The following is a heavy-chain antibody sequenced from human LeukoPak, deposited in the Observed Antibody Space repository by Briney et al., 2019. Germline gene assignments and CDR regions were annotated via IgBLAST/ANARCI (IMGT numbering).Heavy chain of an antibody. CDR2: ISYDGSNK. D-gene: IGHD3-10*01. J-gene: IGHJ3*02. CDR1: GFTFSSYR. V-gene: IGHV3-30*18. CDR3: AKGVRGVRLGAFDI. Sequence: GGALRLSCAASGFTFSSYRMHWVRQAPGKGLEWVAVISYDGSNKYYADSVKGRFTISRDNSKNTLYLQMNSLRAEDTAVYYCAKGVRGVRLGAFDIWGQGTMVTVSS.